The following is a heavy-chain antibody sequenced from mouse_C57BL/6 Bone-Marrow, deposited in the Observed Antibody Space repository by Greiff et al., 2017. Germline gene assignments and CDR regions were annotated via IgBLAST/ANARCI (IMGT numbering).Heavy chain of an antibody. V-gene: IGHV1-4*01. Sequence: VQLQESGAELARPGASVKMSCKASGYTFTSYTMHWVKQRPGQGLEWIGYINPSSGYPKYNQKFKDKATLTADKSSSPAYMQLSSLTSEDSAVYYCARRDYSNYLAYWGQGTLVTVSA. CDR3: ARRDYSNYLAY. CDR2: INPSSGYP. CDR1: GYTFTSYT. D-gene: IGHD2-5*01. J-gene: IGHJ3*01.